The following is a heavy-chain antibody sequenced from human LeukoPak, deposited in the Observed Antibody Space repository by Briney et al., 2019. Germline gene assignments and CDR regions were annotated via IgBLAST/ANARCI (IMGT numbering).Heavy chain of an antibody. CDR1: GFTFSTYA. V-gene: IGHV3-23*01. J-gene: IGHJ4*02. Sequence: GGSLRLSCAASGFTFSTYAVSWVRQAPVKGLEWVSTISASGGSTYYADSVKGRFTISRDNSKNTLYLQMNSLRAEDTAIYYCATEGVGSSWYYFDYWGQGTLVTVSS. CDR3: ATEGVGSSWYYFDY. D-gene: IGHD6-13*01. CDR2: ISASGGST.